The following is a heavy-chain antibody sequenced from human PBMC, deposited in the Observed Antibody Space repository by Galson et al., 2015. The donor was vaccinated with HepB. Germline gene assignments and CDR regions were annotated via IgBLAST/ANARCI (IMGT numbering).Heavy chain of an antibody. CDR3: ARDYGGNYPLDY. CDR2: ITAYNGDT. V-gene: IGHV1-18*04. Sequence: SVKVSCKASGYTFTTYGISWLRQAPGQGLGWMGWITAYNGDTKYAQKFQGRVTMTTDTSTTTAYMELRSLRSDDTAVYYCARDYGGNYPLDYWGQGTLVTVSS. D-gene: IGHD4-23*01. J-gene: IGHJ4*02. CDR1: GYTFTTYG.